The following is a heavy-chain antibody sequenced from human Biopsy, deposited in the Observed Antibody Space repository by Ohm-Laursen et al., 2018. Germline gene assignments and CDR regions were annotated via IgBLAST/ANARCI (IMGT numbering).Heavy chain of an antibody. CDR2: VYNGGIT. V-gene: IGHV4-59*07. J-gene: IGHJ5*02. Sequence: SDTLSLTYGVSGGSIISYYWTWIRQPPGKGLEWIGHVYNGGITNYNPSLKSRVTISKDTSKNQFSLQVNSVTAADTAVYYCARTPRDSFWSGSYKRGLWFDPWGQGTLVIVSS. CDR1: GGSIISYY. CDR3: ARTPRDSFWSGSYKRGLWFDP. D-gene: IGHD3-3*01.